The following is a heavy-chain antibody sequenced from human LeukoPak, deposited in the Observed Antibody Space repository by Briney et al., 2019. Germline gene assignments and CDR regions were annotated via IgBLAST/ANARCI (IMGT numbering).Heavy chain of an antibody. CDR2: IYYIGST. D-gene: IGHD3-22*01. CDR1: GNSFGNYY. Sequence: SETLSLTCTVSGNSFGNYYWSWIRQPAGKGLEWIGYIYYIGSTNYSPSFKSRVTMSVDTSKNQFSLKLSSVTTADTAVYYCARGDSSGPMAEYWGQGTLVTVSS. V-gene: IGHV4-59*01. CDR3: ARGDSSGPMAEY. J-gene: IGHJ4*02.